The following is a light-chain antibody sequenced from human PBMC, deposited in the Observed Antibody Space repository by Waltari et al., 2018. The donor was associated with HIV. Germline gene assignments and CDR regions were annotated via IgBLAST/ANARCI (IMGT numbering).Light chain of an antibody. J-gene: IGLJ2*01. CDR1: NIARKL. CDR2: YDT. CDR3: QVADIISDHPT. Sequence: SYLLTQPPSVAVAPGQTASITCGGFNIARKLVHWYRLKPGQAPVVVISYDTDRPSGIPERFSGSKSDNTATLTISRVEAGDEADYFCQVADIISDHPTFGGGTKLTVL. V-gene: IGLV3-21*04.